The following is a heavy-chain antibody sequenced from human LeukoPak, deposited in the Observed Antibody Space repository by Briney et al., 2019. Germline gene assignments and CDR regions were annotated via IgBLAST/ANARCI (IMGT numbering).Heavy chain of an antibody. J-gene: IGHJ4*02. CDR3: ARYYYDSSGYYSLDY. CDR2: IYYSGST. CDR1: GGSICSGGYY. D-gene: IGHD3-22*01. Sequence: PSATLSLTCTVSGGSICSGGYYWSWIRQHPGKGLEWIGYIYYSGSTYYNPSHKSRVTISVDTSKNQFSLKLSSVTAADTAVYYCARYYYDSSGYYSLDYWGQGTLVTVSS. V-gene: IGHV4-31*03.